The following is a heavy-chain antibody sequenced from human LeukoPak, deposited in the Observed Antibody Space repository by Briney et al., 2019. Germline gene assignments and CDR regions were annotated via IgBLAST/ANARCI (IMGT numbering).Heavy chain of an antibody. J-gene: IGHJ3*01. CDR3: ARVTLDGFDV. CDR2: ITSSGRTT. CDR1: GFTFSSYA. V-gene: IGHV3-48*03. Sequence: GGSLRLSCAASGFTFSSYAMSWVHQAPGKGLEWVSYITSSGRTTYYADSVKGRFIISRDNAKNSLFLQMNSLRVEDTAVYYCARVTLDGFDVWGQGTMVTGSS.